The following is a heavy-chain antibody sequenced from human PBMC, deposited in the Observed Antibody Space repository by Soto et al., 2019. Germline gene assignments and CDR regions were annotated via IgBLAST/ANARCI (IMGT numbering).Heavy chain of an antibody. V-gene: IGHV3-21*01. D-gene: IGHD5-12*01. CDR2: IITITGFI. CDR1: GFTFSSYS. Sequence: PGGSLRLSCAASGFTFSSYSMNWVRQAPGKGLEWVSIITITGFIDYADSVKCRFTISRDNAKSSLYLQMNSLRAEDTAVYYCARDSREYNAYDYNWGQGTLVTVSS. J-gene: IGHJ4*02. CDR3: ARDSREYNAYDYN.